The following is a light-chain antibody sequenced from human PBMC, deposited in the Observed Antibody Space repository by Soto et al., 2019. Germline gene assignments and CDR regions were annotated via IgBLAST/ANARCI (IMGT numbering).Light chain of an antibody. CDR3: QQSNNYPWT. CDR2: ETA. V-gene: IGKV1-5*03. J-gene: IGKJ1*01. Sequence: GDRVTITCRASQYIHNYLAWYQQKPGEAPKLLIYETAKLESGVPSRFSGSGTGTEFTLTISTLQPDDFATYYCQQSNNYPWTFGQGTRVEI. CDR1: QYIHNY.